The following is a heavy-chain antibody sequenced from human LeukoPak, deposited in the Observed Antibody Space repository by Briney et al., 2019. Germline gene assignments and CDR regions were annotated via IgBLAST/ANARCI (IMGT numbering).Heavy chain of an antibody. CDR1: GFPFSSYW. Sequence: GGSLRLSCAASGFPFSSYWMSWVRQAPGKGLEWVANIRHDGSETYYVDSLRGRFTISRDNAKNLVYLQMSSLRAEDTAIYYCAKDLRITIFGVVPDAFDIWGQGTMVTVSS. J-gene: IGHJ3*02. CDR3: AKDLRITIFGVVPDAFDI. D-gene: IGHD3-3*01. V-gene: IGHV3-7*01. CDR2: IRHDGSET.